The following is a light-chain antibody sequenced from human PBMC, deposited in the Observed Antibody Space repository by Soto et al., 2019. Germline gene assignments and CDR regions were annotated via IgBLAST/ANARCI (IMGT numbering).Light chain of an antibody. J-gene: IGLJ2*01. CDR1: STDVAAYDY. Sequence: QSVLAHPASVSGSPGQSLTISCTGTSTDVAAYDYVSWYQQHPGKAPKLVIYDVTNRPSGVSNRFSGSKSGNTASLTISGLQAEDEADYYCSSYTPTSAHVIFGGGTKVTVL. V-gene: IGLV2-14*03. CDR2: DVT. CDR3: SSYTPTSAHVI.